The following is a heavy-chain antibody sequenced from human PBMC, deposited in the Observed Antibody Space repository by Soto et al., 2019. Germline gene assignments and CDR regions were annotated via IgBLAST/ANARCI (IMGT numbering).Heavy chain of an antibody. CDR1: GFTFSSYA. J-gene: IGHJ3*02. CDR3: ARVVSDYGDYVGWDAFDI. Sequence: GGSLRLSCAASGFTFSSYAMHWVRQAPGKGLEWVAVISYDGSNKYYADSVKGRFTISRDNSKNTLYLQMNSLRAEDTAVYYCARVVSDYGDYVGWDAFDIWGQGTMVTVSS. CDR2: ISYDGSNK. V-gene: IGHV3-30-3*01. D-gene: IGHD4-17*01.